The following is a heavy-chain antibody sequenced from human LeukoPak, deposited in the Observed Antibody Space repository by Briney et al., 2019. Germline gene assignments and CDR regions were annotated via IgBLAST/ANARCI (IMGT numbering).Heavy chain of an antibody. V-gene: IGHV3-23*01. CDR2: ISGSGGST. D-gene: IGHD4-17*01. CDR3: ATRKPGYGDSDY. J-gene: IGHJ4*02. Sequence: QPGASLRLSCAASGFTLSSYAMSWVRQAPGKGLEWVSAISGSGGSTYYADSVKGRFTISRDNSKNTLYLQMNSLRAEDTAVYYCATRKPGYGDSDYWGQGTLVTVSS. CDR1: GFTLSSYA.